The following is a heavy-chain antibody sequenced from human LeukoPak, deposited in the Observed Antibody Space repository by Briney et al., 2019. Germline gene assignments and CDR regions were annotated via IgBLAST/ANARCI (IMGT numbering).Heavy chain of an antibody. D-gene: IGHD1-26*01. J-gene: IGHJ6*03. CDR1: GGSISSYY. Sequence: SETLSLTCTVSGGSISSYYWSWIRQPAGKGLVWIGRIYTSGSTNYNPSLKSRVTMSVDTSKNQFSLILSSVTAADTAVYFYARDRRGVGPDSYYYYYMDVWGKGTTVTVSS. CDR2: IYTSGST. CDR3: ARDRRGVGPDSYYYYYMDV. V-gene: IGHV4-4*07.